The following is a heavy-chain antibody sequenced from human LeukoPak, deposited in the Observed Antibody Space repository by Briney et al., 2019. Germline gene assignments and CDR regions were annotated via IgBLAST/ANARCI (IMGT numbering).Heavy chain of an antibody. CDR1: GGSVSSGSYY. CDR3: ARTVPAAFVYFDF. CDR2: ISYSGST. Sequence: SETLSLTCTVSGGSVSSGSYYWSWIRQSPGKGLEWIGYISYSGSTNYNPSLKSRVTVSADTSKNQFSLKLSSVTAADAAVYYCARTVPAAFVYFDFWGQGALVTVSS. D-gene: IGHD2-2*01. J-gene: IGHJ4*02. V-gene: IGHV4-61*01.